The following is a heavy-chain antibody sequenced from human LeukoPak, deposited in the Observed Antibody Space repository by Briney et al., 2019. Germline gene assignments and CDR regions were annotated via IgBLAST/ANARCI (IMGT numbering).Heavy chain of an antibody. V-gene: IGHV3-23*01. J-gene: IGHJ4*02. CDR1: GFTFSSYA. Sequence: GGSLRLSCAASGFTFSSYAMSWVRQAPGKGLEWVSAISGSGGSTYYADSVKGRFTISRDNSKNTLYLQMNSLRAEDTAVYYCAKDGKELLLCYYFDYWGQGTLVTVSS. CDR2: ISGSGGST. D-gene: IGHD1-26*01. CDR3: AKDGKELLLCYYFDY.